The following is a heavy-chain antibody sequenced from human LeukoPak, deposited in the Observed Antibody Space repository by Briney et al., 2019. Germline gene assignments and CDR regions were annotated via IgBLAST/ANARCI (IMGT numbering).Heavy chain of an antibody. V-gene: IGHV3-30-3*01. J-gene: IGHJ6*02. CDR1: GFTFRNYV. CDR2: TSSDLNVK. CDR3: ARDWPIYYYYGMDV. Sequence: GGSLRLSCAASGFTFRNYVIHWVRQAPGKGLEWVAVTSSDLNVKLYADSVKGRFTISRDNSRSTLYLQMNSLRPEDTAIYYCARDWPIYYYYGMDVWGQGTTVTVSS.